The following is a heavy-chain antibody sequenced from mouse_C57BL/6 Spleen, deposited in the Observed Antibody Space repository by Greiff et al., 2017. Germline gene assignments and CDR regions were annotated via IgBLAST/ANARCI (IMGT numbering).Heavy chain of an antibody. CDR1: GFTFSDYY. J-gene: IGHJ2*01. CDR3: ARDSGDYYGSRYFDY. Sequence: DVKLVESEGGLVQPGSSMKLSCTASGFTFSDYYMAWVRQVPEKGLEWVANINYDGSSTYYLDSLKSRFIISRDNAKNILYLQMSSLKSEDTATYYCARDSGDYYGSRYFDYWGQGTTLTVSS. V-gene: IGHV5-16*01. CDR2: INYDGSST. D-gene: IGHD1-1*01.